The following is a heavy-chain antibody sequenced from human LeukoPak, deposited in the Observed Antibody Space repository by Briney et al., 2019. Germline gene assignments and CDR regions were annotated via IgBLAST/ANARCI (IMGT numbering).Heavy chain of an antibody. Sequence: GGSLRLSCAASGFTFSSYWMSWVRQAPGKGLEWVANIKQDGSEKYYVDSVKGRFTISRDNSKNTLNLQMNSLRAEDTAVYYCTKNLGQWLDYWGQGTLVTVSS. D-gene: IGHD3-22*01. CDR2: IKQDGSEK. J-gene: IGHJ4*02. CDR3: TKNLGQWLDY. CDR1: GFTFSSYW. V-gene: IGHV3-7*01.